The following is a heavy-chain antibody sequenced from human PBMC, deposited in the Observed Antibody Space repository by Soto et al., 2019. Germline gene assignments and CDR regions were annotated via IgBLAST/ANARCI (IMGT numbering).Heavy chain of an antibody. V-gene: IGHV3-23*01. CDR1: GFSFSRYA. Sequence: EVQLLESGGGLAQPGGSMRLSCAGSGFSFSRYAMSRVRQAPGKGLEWVSAISGGGDKTYYADSVKGRFTISKDNSKNTLYLQMNGLRGEDTAVYYCAKGGGDDQLLRDYWGQGTLVTVSS. CDR2: ISGGGDKT. CDR3: AKGGGDDQLLRDY. D-gene: IGHD2-2*01. J-gene: IGHJ4*02.